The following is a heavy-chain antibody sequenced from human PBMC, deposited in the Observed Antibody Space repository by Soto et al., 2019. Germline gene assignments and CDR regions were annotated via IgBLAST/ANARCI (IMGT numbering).Heavy chain of an antibody. CDR1: GFTFSSYA. CDR2: ISGSGGST. Sequence: GGSLRLSCAASGFTFSSYAMSWVRQAPGKGLEWVSDISGSGGSTYYADSVKGRFTISRDNSKNTLYLQMNSLRAEDTAVYYCAKSPYGSGSYFDYWGQGTLVTVSS. D-gene: IGHD3-10*01. J-gene: IGHJ4*02. V-gene: IGHV3-23*01. CDR3: AKSPYGSGSYFDY.